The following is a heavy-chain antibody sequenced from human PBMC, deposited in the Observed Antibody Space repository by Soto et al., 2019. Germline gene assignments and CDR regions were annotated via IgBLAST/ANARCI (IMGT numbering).Heavy chain of an antibody. CDR1: GASVSSTYW. Sequence: SETLSLTCAVSGASVSSTYWWSWVRQPPGKGPEWIGEINHRGSANYNPSLKSRVTISVDISKSQFSLRLTSVTAADTAVYYCARYNAASGTYYFDVSGQGALVTVSS. J-gene: IGHJ4*02. D-gene: IGHD6-13*01. V-gene: IGHV4-4*02. CDR2: INHRGSA. CDR3: ARYNAASGTYYFDV.